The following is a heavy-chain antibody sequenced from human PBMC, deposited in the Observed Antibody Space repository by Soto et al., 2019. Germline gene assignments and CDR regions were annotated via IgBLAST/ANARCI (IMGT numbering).Heavy chain of an antibody. J-gene: IGHJ4*02. CDR2: INQDGSEK. CDR3: ARDGRAPGSYFDY. V-gene: IGHV3-7*05. CDR1: EFTFSSYW. Sequence: EVQLVESGGGLVQPGGSLRLSCAASEFTFSSYWMNWVRQAPGKGLEWVANINQDGSEKYYLDSVKGRFTISRDNTKNSLYLQMNSLTAEDTAVYYCARDGRAPGSYFDYWGQGTLVTVSS. D-gene: IGHD6-13*01.